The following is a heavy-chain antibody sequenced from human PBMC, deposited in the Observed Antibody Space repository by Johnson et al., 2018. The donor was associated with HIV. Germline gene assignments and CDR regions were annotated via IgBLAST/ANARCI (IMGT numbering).Heavy chain of an antibody. CDR3: ARGMYYYDTSGYLIRPRAFDI. V-gene: IGHV3-20*04. CDR2: INWSGGGT. CDR1: GFKLYEYD. D-gene: IGHD3-22*01. J-gene: IGHJ3*02. Sequence: VQLVESGGGVVQPGRSLRISCVASGFKLYEYDVSWVRQVPGKGLEWVSGINWSGGGTAYADSVKDRFTVSSDHAKNSLYLQMNILRAEDTALYYCARGMYYYDTSGYLIRPRAFDIWGQGTVVTVSS.